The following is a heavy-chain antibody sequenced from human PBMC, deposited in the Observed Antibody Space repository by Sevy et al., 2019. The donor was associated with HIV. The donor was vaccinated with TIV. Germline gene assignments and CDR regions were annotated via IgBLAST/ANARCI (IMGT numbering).Heavy chain of an antibody. CDR2: ISGSGDST. D-gene: IGHD2-2*01. CDR1: GFTFSNYA. V-gene: IGHV3-23*01. J-gene: IGHJ6*02. Sequence: GGSLRLSCAASGFTFSNYAINWVRQAPGKGLEWVSRISGSGDSTFYADSVKGQFTISRDNAKTKVHLQMNSLRVEDTAVYYCAKVVVPADIDPFYYYAYGMDVWGQGTTVTVSS. CDR3: AKVVVPADIDPFYYYAYGMDV.